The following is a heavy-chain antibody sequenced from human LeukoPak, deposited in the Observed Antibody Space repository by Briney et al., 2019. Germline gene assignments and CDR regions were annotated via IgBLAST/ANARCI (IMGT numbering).Heavy chain of an antibody. J-gene: IGHJ6*03. CDR1: GFTFSSYE. CDR2: ISSSGSTI. CDR3: ARERSSGRFGTYYMDV. Sequence: PGGSLRLSCGASGFTFSSYEMNWVRQAPGKGLEWVSYISSSGSTIYYADSVKGRFTISRDNAKNSLYLQMNSLRAEDTAVYYCARERSSGRFGTYYMDVWGKGTTVTVSS. D-gene: IGHD6-19*01. V-gene: IGHV3-48*03.